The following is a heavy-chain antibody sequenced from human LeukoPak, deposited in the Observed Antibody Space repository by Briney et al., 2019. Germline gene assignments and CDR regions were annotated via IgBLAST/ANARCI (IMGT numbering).Heavy chain of an antibody. J-gene: IGHJ4*02. CDR1: GFTFSSYE. Sequence: GGSLRLSCAASGFTFSSYEMNWVRQAPGKGLEWVSYISSSGSTIYYADSVKGRFTISRDNAKNSLYLQMNSLRAEDTAVYYCARSGYSGYDFDDYFDYWGQGTLVTVSS. CDR2: ISSSGSTI. D-gene: IGHD5-12*01. CDR3: ARSGYSGYDFDDYFDY. V-gene: IGHV3-48*03.